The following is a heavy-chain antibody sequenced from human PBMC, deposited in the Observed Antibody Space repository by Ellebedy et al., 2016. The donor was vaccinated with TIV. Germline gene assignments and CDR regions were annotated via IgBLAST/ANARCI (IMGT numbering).Heavy chain of an antibody. Sequence: GGSLRLSCAASGFTVSSNYMSWIRQAPGKGLEWVSVIYSGGSTYYEDSVKCRFTISRDTSKNTLYLQMNSLRAEDTAVYYCARETFNDVDLIVWGVLDIWGQGTMVTVSS. D-gene: IGHD3-22*01. J-gene: IGHJ3*02. CDR3: ARETFNDVDLIVWGVLDI. CDR2: IYSGGST. V-gene: IGHV3-66*01. CDR1: GFTVSSNY.